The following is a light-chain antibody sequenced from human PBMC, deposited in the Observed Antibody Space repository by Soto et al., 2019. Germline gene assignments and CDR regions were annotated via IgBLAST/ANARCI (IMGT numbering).Light chain of an antibody. CDR2: KVS. CDR3: MQGPHWHMYT. V-gene: IGKV2-30*02. CDR1: QSLVHSDGNTY. Sequence: DVVMTQSPLSLPVTLGQPASISCRSSQSLVHSDGNTYLNWFQQRPGQSPRRLIYKVSNRDSGVPNRLRGRGSGTDFTLMISRVEAEDVRVYYCMQGPHWHMYTFGQGTKLEIK. J-gene: IGKJ2*01.